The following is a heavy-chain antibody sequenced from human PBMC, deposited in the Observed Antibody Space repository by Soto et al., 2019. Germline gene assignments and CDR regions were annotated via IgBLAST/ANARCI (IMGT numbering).Heavy chain of an antibody. Sequence: QVQLVQSGAEVKKPGSSVKVSCKASGGTFSSYVMTWVRQGPGQGLEWVGRIIPMFGITDYAPKFQGRVTITADKSTSTAYMELISLRSEDTAIYYCAKDRALNNAAFGMAHWGQGTLVTVSS. CDR2: IIPMFGIT. CDR3: AKDRALNNAAFGMAH. V-gene: IGHV1-69*04. J-gene: IGHJ4*02. CDR1: GGTFSSYV. D-gene: IGHD6-13*01.